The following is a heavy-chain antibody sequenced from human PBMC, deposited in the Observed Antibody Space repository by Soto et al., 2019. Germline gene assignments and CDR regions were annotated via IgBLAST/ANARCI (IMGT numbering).Heavy chain of an antibody. D-gene: IGHD2-15*01. J-gene: IGHJ6*03. V-gene: IGHV3-30*18. CDR2: ISYDGSNK. CDR1: GFTFSSYG. Sequence: PGGSLRLSCAASGFTFSSYGMHWVRQAPGKGLEWVAVISYDGSNKYYADSVKGRFTISRDNSKNTLYLQMNSLRAEDTAVYYCAKDRDIVVVVAAPGYMDVWGKGTTVTVSS. CDR3: AKDRDIVVVVAAPGYMDV.